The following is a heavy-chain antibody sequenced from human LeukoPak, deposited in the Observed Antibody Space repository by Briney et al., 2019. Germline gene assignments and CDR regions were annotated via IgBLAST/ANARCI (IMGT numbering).Heavy chain of an antibody. CDR2: IYSGGST. Sequence: PGGSLRLFCAASGFTVSSNYMGWVRQAPGKGLEWVSVIYSGGSTYYADSVKGRFTISRDNSKNTLYLQMNSQRAEDTAVYYCAREDWNDPYYYYYGMDVWGQGTTVTVSS. D-gene: IGHD1-1*01. CDR3: AREDWNDPYYYYYGMDV. V-gene: IGHV3-66*01. CDR1: GFTVSSNY. J-gene: IGHJ6*02.